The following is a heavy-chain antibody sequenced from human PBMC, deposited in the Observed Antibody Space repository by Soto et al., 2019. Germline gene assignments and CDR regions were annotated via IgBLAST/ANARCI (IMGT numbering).Heavy chain of an antibody. J-gene: IGHJ4*02. V-gene: IGHV4-31*03. D-gene: IGHD4-4*01. CDR1: SGSITSGGYY. CDR3: ARDTVGDPYGYFAY. Sequence: SETLSLTCTVSSGSITSGGYYWSWIRQLPGKGLEYIGYIYHSGSTYYNPSLKSRLTISVDTSKNQFSLKLTSVTAADTAVYHCARDTVGDPYGYFAYWGQGTPVTVSS. CDR2: IYHSGST.